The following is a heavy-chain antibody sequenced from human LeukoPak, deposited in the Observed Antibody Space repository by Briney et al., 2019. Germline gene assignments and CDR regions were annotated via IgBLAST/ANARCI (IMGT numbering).Heavy chain of an antibody. CDR3: ASTRWDTMIVVDGGFDY. D-gene: IGHD3-22*01. V-gene: IGHV3-21*01. CDR2: ISSSSSYI. CDR1: GFTFSSYS. Sequence: PGGSLRLSCAASGFTFSSYSMNWVRQAPGKGLEWVSSISSSSSYIYYADSVKGRFTISRDNAKNSLYLQMNSLRAEDTAVYYCASTRWDTMIVVDGGFDYWGQGTLVTVSS. J-gene: IGHJ4*02.